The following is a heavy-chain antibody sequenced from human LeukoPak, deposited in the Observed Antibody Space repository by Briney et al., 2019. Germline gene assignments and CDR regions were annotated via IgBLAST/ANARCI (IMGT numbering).Heavy chain of an antibody. CDR1: GFTFGTFW. D-gene: IGHD1-26*01. V-gene: IGHV3-7*04. CDR2: IKEDGSTK. J-gene: IGHJ5*02. CDR3: AREILGAATALDL. Sequence: PGVSLRLSCAASGFTFGTFWMSWVRQAPGKGLEWVSNIKEDGSTKYYVDSVKGRFSISRDNTRKSQFLLMNSLRAEDTAVYFCAREILGAATALDLWGQGTLVTVSS.